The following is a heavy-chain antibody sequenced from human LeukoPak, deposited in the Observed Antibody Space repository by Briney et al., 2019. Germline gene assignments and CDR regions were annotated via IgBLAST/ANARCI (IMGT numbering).Heavy chain of an antibody. Sequence: GASVKVSCKVSGYTLTELSMHWVRQAPGKGLEWMGGFDPEDGETIYAQKFQGRVTMTEDTSTDTAYMELSSLRSEDTAVYYCAAYAPTGAAAGLFDYWGQGTLVTVSS. J-gene: IGHJ4*02. CDR1: GYTLTELS. D-gene: IGHD6-13*01. CDR2: FDPEDGET. CDR3: AAYAPTGAAAGLFDY. V-gene: IGHV1-24*01.